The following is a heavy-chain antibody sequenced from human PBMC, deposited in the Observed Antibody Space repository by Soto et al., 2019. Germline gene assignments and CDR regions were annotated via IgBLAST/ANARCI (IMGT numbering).Heavy chain of an antibody. J-gene: IGHJ6*02. D-gene: IGHD1-26*01. CDR1: GGTFSSYT. CDR2: IIPILGIA. V-gene: IGHV1-69*02. Sequence: SVKVSCKASGGTFSSYTISWVRQAPGQGLEWMGRIIPILGIANYAQKFQGRVTITADKSTSTAYMELSSLRSEDTAVYYCARKRGGAYSGSSYYYYYGMDVWG. CDR3: ARKRGGAYSGSSYYYYYGMDV.